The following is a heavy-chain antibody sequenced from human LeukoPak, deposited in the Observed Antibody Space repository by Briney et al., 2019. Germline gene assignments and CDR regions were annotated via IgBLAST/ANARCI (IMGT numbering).Heavy chain of an antibody. CDR1: GYIFTNYW. J-gene: IGHJ4*02. V-gene: IGHV5-51*01. CDR3: ARGHIIGASEAFDY. Sequence: GESLKISCKASGYIFTNYWIAWVRQMPGKGLEWMGIIYPGDSDTRYSPSFQGQVSISADNSISTAYLQWSSLKASDTAIYYCARGHIIGASEAFDYWGQGTLITVSS. CDR2: IYPGDSDT. D-gene: IGHD1-26*01.